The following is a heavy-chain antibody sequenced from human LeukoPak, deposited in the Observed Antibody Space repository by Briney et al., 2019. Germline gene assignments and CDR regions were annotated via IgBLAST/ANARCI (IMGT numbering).Heavy chain of an antibody. CDR3: AGYGDYGMDV. J-gene: IGHJ6*02. V-gene: IGHV3-33*01. Sequence: PGGSLRLSCAASGFTFSSYGMHWVRQAPGKGLEWVTVIWFDGSNKYYAESVKGRFTISRDSSKNTLYLQMNSLRAEDTAVYYCAGYGDYGMDVWGQGTTVTVSS. CDR1: GFTFSSYG. CDR2: IWFDGSNK. D-gene: IGHD5-18*01.